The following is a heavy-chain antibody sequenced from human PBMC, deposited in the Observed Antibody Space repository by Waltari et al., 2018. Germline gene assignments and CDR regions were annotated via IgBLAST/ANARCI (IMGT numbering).Heavy chain of an antibody. CDR3: ARGDNWNDRLDF. CDR2: IIPHTCAA. V-gene: IGHV1-8*01. J-gene: IGHJ3*01. CDR1: GYTFISYD. D-gene: IGHD1-1*01. Sequence: QVQLVQSGAEVKKPGASVRVSCKASGYTFISYDINWVRQAPGQGLEWMGWIIPHTCAARFAPNFPDRVTMTRSTSETTAYMEISDLTSHDTAVYYCARGDNWNDRLDFWGQGTKVTVSS.